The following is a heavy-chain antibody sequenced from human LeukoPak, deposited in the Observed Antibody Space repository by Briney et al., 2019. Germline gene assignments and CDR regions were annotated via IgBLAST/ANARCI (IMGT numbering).Heavy chain of an antibody. CDR3: ARQSDTAMVDFDY. D-gene: IGHD5-18*01. Sequence: GESLKIPCKGSGYSFTSYWIGWVRQMPGKGLEWMGIIYPGDSDTRYSPSFQGQVTISADKSISTAYLQWSSLKASDTAMYYCARQSDTAMVDFDYWGQGTLVTVSS. CDR2: IYPGDSDT. J-gene: IGHJ4*02. CDR1: GYSFTSYW. V-gene: IGHV5-51*01.